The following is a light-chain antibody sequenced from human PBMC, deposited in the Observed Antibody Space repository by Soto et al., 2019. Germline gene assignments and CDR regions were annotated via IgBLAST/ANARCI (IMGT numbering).Light chain of an antibody. CDR1: QSVSSSS. J-gene: IGKJ2*01. CDR3: QQHGGSPLYT. Sequence: PGERATLSRRASQSVSSSSLAWYQQKPGQAPRLLIYGVSSRATGIPDRFSGSGSGTDFTLTISRLEPEDFAVYYCQQHGGSPLYTFGQGTKLEIK. V-gene: IGKV3-20*01. CDR2: GVS.